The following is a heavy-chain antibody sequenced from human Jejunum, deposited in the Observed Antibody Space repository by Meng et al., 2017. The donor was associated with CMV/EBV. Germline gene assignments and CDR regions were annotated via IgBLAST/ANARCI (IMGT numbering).Heavy chain of an antibody. CDR3: ARMGYGFEFFDI. V-gene: IGHV3-7*01. CDR2: IKGDGSEK. Sequence: GASGFLFSSDSMTWVRQAPGKGLEWVANIKGDGSEKYYVDSVKGRFTISRDNAKNSLYLEMNSLRVEDTAVYYCARMGYGFEFFDIWGQGTMVTVSS. J-gene: IGHJ3*02. CDR1: GFLFSSDS. D-gene: IGHD5-12*01.